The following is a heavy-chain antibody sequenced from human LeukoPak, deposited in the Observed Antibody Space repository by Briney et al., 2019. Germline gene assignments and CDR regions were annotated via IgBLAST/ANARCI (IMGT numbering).Heavy chain of an antibody. J-gene: IGHJ4*02. CDR3: VRALMGTSDH. V-gene: IGHV3-64*01. CDR2: ISSNGGST. D-gene: IGHD7-27*01. CDR1: GFTFSSYA. Sequence: GGSLRLSCAASGFTFSSYAMHWVRQAPGKGLEYVSAISSNGGSTYYANSVKGRFTISRDNAKNTLYLQMNSLRAEDTAVYYCVRALMGTSDHWGQGSLVTVSS.